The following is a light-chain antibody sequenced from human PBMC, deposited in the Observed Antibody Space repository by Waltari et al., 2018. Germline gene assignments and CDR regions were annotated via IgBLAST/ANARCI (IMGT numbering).Light chain of an antibody. Sequence: QSPGSLSLSPGESATLPCRASQSVSDSYSAWFQHKPGQPPRLLIFGTSTRATGIPDRFSGSGSGIEFTLTISRVEAEDFAVYFCQHYGTSLPWTFGQGTKVEIK. CDR1: QSVSDSY. CDR3: QHYGTSLPWT. J-gene: IGKJ1*01. CDR2: GTS. V-gene: IGKV3-20*01.